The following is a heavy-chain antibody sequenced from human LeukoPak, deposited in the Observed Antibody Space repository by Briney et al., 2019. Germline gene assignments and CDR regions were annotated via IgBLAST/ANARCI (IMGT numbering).Heavy chain of an antibody. CDR1: GFTFSSYA. D-gene: IGHD2-2*01. Sequence: PGGSLRLSCGASGFTFSSYAMSWVRQAPGKGLEWVSSISSTGYYIYYADSVKGRFTISRDDAKNSLYLQMNSLRAEDTAVYYCARDIVVVPAAESGNWFDPWGQGTLVTVSS. CDR3: ARDIVVVPAAESGNWFDP. V-gene: IGHV3-21*01. CDR2: ISSTGYYI. J-gene: IGHJ5*02.